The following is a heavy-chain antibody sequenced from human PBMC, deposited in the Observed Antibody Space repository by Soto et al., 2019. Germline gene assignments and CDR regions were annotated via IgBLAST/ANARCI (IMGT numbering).Heavy chain of an antibody. V-gene: IGHV4-30-4*01. CDR2: VYYSGST. CDR1: GASINNNDYY. J-gene: IGHJ2*01. D-gene: IGHD3-22*01. CDR3: ARMSYFYDKWYFDL. Sequence: PSETLSLTCTVSGASINNNDYYWSWIRQTPGKGLEWIGYVYYSGSTDYIPSLKSRLSMSIDKSQNQFTLKLNSVTAADTATYYCARMSYFYDKWYFDLWGRGTLVTVSS.